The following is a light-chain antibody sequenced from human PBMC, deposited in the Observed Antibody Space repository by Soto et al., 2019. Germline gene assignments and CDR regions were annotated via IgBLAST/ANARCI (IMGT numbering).Light chain of an antibody. CDR1: QSVSNY. J-gene: IGKJ3*01. CDR3: QQRSDWPLT. CDR2: DAS. V-gene: IGKV3-11*01. Sequence: EIVLTQSPATLSLSPGGKATLSCRASQSVSNYLAWYQQKPGQPPRLLMYDASNRATGIPAKFGGSGSGTDFTLTISSLEPEDFAVYYCQQRSDWPLTFGPGTKVDIK.